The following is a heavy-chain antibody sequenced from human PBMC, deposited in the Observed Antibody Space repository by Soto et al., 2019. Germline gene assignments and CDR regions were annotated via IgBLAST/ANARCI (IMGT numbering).Heavy chain of an antibody. CDR2: IYYTGST. D-gene: IGHD3-10*01. Sequence: SETLSLTCTVSGGSISSYYWSWIRQPPGKGLEWIGYIYYTGSTNYNPSLKSRVTISVDTSKNQFSLKLNSVTAADTAVYYCARLGAHYYGMDVWGQGTTVTVSS. CDR3: ARLGAHYYGMDV. CDR1: GGSISSYY. V-gene: IGHV4-59*01. J-gene: IGHJ6*02.